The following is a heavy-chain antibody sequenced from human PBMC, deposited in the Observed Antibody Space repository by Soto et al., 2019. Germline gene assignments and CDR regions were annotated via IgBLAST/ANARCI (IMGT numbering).Heavy chain of an antibody. D-gene: IGHD2-2*01. V-gene: IGHV1-69*13. CDR3: ARAEVVPAANGYYYYYMDV. CDR2: IIPIFGTA. J-gene: IGHJ6*03. Sequence: ASVKVSCKASGGTFSSYAISWVRQAPGQGLEWMGGIIPIFGTANYAQKFQGRVTITADESTSTAYMELSSLRSEDTAVYYCARAEVVPAANGYYYYYMDVWGKGTTVTVSS. CDR1: GGTFSSYA.